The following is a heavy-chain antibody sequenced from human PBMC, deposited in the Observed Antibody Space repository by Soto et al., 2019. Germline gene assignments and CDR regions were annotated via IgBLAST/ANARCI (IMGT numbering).Heavy chain of an antibody. Sequence: GGSLRLSCTASGFTVSNSYMNWVRQAPGKGLEWVSYIGSVGSDIYYADSVKGRFTISRDNVKNSLYLQMNSLRDEDTAIYYCARAALYGYDYWGQGTLVTVSS. V-gene: IGHV3-48*02. CDR1: GFTVSNSY. J-gene: IGHJ4*02. CDR3: ARAALYGYDY. CDR2: IGSVGSDI. D-gene: IGHD5-18*01.